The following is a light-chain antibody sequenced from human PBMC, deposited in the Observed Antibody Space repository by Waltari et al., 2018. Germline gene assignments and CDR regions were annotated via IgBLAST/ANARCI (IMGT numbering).Light chain of an antibody. V-gene: IGKV1-39*01. CDR3: QQRYTIPRT. CDR2: AAS. Sequence: DIQMTQSPSSLSTSVGDRVTITCRASQTISTYLNWYQHKPGRAPKLLSSAASSLQSGVPSRFRGSGSGTDVSLTISSLQPEDFARYDCQQRYTIPRTFGQGTKVEVK. J-gene: IGKJ1*01. CDR1: QTISTY.